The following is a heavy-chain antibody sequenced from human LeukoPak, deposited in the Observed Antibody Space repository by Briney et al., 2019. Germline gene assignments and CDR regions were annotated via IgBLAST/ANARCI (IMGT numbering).Heavy chain of an antibody. Sequence: GGSLRLSCSASGFTFSSYAMHWVRQAPGKGLEYVSAISSNGGSTYYAVSVKGRFTISRDNSKNTLYLQMSSLRAEDTAVYYCVKVGYCSSTSCYPEYFQHWGQGTLVTVSS. CDR1: GFTFSSYA. CDR2: ISSNGGST. CDR3: VKVGYCSSTSCYPEYFQH. J-gene: IGHJ1*01. D-gene: IGHD2-2*01. V-gene: IGHV3-64D*06.